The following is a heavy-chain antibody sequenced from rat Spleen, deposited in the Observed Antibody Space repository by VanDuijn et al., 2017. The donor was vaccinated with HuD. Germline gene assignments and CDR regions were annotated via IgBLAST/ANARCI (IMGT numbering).Heavy chain of an antibody. CDR3: ATGPRILRLDWFAY. J-gene: IGHJ3*01. Sequence: EVQLMESDGGLVQPGRSLKLSCAASGLSFSNYDMAWVRQAPTKGLEWVATIIYDGTRTFYRDSVKGRFTVSRDNAKNTLYLQMDSLRSEDTATYYCATGPRILRLDWFAYWGQGTLVTVSS. D-gene: IGHD1-6*01. CDR2: IIYDGTRT. V-gene: IGHV5S10*01. CDR1: GLSFSNYD.